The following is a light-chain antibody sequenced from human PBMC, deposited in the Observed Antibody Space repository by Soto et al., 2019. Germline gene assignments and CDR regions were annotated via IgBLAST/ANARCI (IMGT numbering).Light chain of an antibody. CDR3: HQRSNWPPDT. J-gene: IGKJ5*01. CDR1: QSVHTF. V-gene: IGKV3-11*01. CDR2: GAS. Sequence: EVVLTQTQDTLSLSPGEGASLSCRASQSVHTFLAWYQQKPGQPPRLLIYGASTRATGVPARFSGSGSGTDFTLTISSLEPEDFAVYYCHQRSNWPPDTFGQGTRLEIK.